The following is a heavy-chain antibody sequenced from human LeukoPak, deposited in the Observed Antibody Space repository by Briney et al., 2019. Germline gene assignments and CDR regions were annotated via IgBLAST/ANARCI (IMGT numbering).Heavy chain of an antibody. D-gene: IGHD3-9*01. Sequence: GGSLRLSCAASGFTVSSNYMSWVRQAPGKGLEWVSVIYSGGSTYYADSVKGRFIISRDNSKNTLYLQMNSLRAEDTAVYYCARGGPILTGYSYYFDYWGQGTLVTVSS. J-gene: IGHJ4*02. CDR1: GFTVSSNY. CDR3: ARGGPILTGYSYYFDY. V-gene: IGHV3-53*01. CDR2: IYSGGST.